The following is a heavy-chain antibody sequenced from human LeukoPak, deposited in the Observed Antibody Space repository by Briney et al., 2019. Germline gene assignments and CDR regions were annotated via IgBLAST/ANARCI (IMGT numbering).Heavy chain of an antibody. Sequence: SETLSLTCTVSGGSTSSYYWSWIRQPPGRGLEWIGYIYYSGSTNYNPSLKSRVTISVDTSKNQFSLKLSSVTAADTAVYYCARQVTTGHYFDYWGQGTLVTVSS. V-gene: IGHV4-59*08. D-gene: IGHD2-21*02. CDR1: GGSTSSYY. J-gene: IGHJ4*02. CDR2: IYYSGST. CDR3: ARQVTTGHYFDY.